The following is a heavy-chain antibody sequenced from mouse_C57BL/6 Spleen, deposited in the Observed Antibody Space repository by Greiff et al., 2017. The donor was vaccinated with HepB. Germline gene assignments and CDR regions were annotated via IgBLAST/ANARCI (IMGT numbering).Heavy chain of an antibody. V-gene: IGHV1-18*01. CDR1: GYTFTDYN. Sequence: DVQLQESGPELVKPGASVKIPCKASGYTFTDYNMDWVKQSHGKSLEWIGDINPNNGGTIYNQKFKGKATLTVDKSSSTAYMELRSLTSEDTAVYYCARGAFITSAMDYWGQGTSVTVSS. J-gene: IGHJ4*01. CDR2: INPNNGGT. D-gene: IGHD1-1*01. CDR3: ARGAFITSAMDY.